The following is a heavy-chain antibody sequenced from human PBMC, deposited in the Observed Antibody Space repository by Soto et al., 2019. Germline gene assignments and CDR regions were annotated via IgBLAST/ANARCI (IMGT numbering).Heavy chain of an antibody. CDR2: ISAYNIDT. CDR1: GYRFETYA. CDR3: ARGHGEIIGAMDV. Sequence: QVQLVQSGAEVKKPGASVKVSCKSSGYRFETYAMSWVRQAPGQGLEWMGWISAYNIDTYYAQKFQDRVTMTTETSTATAYMELRSLTSDETAVYYCARGHGEIIGAMDVSGQGTTVTVSS. V-gene: IGHV1-18*01. D-gene: IGHD3-3*01. J-gene: IGHJ6*02.